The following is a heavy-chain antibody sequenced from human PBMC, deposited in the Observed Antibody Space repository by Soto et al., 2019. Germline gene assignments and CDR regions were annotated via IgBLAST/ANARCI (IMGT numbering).Heavy chain of an antibody. CDR2: ISGHGDAT. D-gene: IGHD3-10*01. CDR3: ANSRVSMVRGLIIIPNY. V-gene: IGHV3-23*01. J-gene: IGHJ4*02. CDR1: GFPFTGYA. Sequence: EVQLLESGGGLVQPGGSLRLSCAASGFPFTGYAMSWVRQAPGKGLEWVSAISGHGDATFYADSVKGRFTISRDNSKNTLYLHMNSLRAEDTVLYYCANSRVSMVRGLIIIPNYWGQGTLVTVSS.